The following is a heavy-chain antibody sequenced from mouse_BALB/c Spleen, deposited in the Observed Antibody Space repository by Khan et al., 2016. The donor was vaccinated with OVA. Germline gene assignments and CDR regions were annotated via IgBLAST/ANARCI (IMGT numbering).Heavy chain of an antibody. Sequence: EVELVESGGGLVQPGGSRKLSCAASGFTFSDYGMAWVRQAPGKGPEWVAFISSLAYNFYYADTVTGRFTISRENAKNTRSLEMSRLRSEETAMYYCARGGKGGFAYWGQGTLVTVSA. CDR2: ISSLAYNF. CDR3: ARGGKGGFAY. J-gene: IGHJ3*01. V-gene: IGHV5-15*02. CDR1: GFTFSDYG.